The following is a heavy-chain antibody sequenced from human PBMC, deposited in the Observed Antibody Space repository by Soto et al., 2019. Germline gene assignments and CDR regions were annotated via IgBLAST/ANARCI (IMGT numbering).Heavy chain of an antibody. CDR1: GYTFTTYG. CDR2: ISAYNGKT. Sequence: QVQLVQSGAEVKKPGASVKVSCKPSGYTFTTYGISWVRQAPGEVLEWMGWISAYNGKTDYAHKLQGRVTMTTATSTSTAYMELRSMTSDDTAVYYCARGDMVQGLTPLDYWGQGTLVTVSS. D-gene: IGHD3-10*01. V-gene: IGHV1-18*01. CDR3: ARGDMVQGLTPLDY. J-gene: IGHJ4*02.